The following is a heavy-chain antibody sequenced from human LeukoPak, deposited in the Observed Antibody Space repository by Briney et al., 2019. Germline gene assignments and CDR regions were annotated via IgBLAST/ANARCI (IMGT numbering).Heavy chain of an antibody. CDR2: IYYGAST. Sequence: GSLRLSCAASGFTFSSYAMTWIRQPPGKGLEWIGNIYYGASTYYNPSLKSRVTISVDTSKNQFSLKLNSVTAADTAVYYCARRGSSTSRVIVQDGWLDPWGQGTLVTVSS. D-gene: IGHD2-2*01. CDR1: GFTFSSYA. V-gene: IGHV4-39*01. J-gene: IGHJ5*02. CDR3: ARRGSSTSRVIVQDGWLDP.